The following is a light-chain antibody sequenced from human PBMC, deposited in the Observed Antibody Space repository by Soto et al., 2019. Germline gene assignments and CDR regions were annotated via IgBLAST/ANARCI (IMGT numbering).Light chain of an antibody. CDR2: GAS. CDR3: QQYDNLPLT. Sequence: ERGMTQSPATLSVSPGERATLSCMASQSVGSNLAWYQQKPGQAPRLLIFGASSRATGVPARFSGSGSGTEFTLTINSLQSEDFAVYFCQQYDNLPLTFGPGTKVDI. CDR1: QSVGSN. V-gene: IGKV3-15*01. J-gene: IGKJ3*01.